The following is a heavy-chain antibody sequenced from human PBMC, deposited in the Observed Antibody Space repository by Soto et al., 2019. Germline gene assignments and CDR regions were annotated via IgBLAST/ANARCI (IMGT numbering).Heavy chain of an antibody. V-gene: IGHV1-69*01. CDR2: IIPIFGTA. D-gene: IGHD1-26*01. Sequence: QVQLVQSGAEVKKPGSSVKVSCKASGGTFSSYAISWVRQAPGQGLEWMGGIIPIFGTANYAQKFQGRVTITADESTRTADMELRSLRSEDTAVYYCARGHPVGAMDAGYYCDYWGQGTLVTVSA. CDR3: ARGHPVGAMDAGYYCDY. J-gene: IGHJ4*02. CDR1: GGTFSSYA.